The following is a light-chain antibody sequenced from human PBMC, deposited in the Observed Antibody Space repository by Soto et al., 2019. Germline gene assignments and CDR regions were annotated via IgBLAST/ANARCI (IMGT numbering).Light chain of an antibody. V-gene: IGKV1-5*02. CDR2: HAS. J-gene: IGKJ1*01. CDR3: QQYNSYS. Sequence: DSQLTQSPSSLCSSLGDRVTIICRASQSISNWLAWYQQKPGTAPKVLIYHASNLQSGVPSRFSGSGSGTEFTLTISSLQPDDFATYYCQQYNSYSFGQGTKVDIK. CDR1: QSISNW.